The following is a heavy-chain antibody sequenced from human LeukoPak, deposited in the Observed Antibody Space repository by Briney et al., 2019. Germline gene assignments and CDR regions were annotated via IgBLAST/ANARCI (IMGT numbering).Heavy chain of an antibody. CDR3: AKVRGSYYPTNYFDY. CDR1: GFTFNNYG. Sequence: GRSLRLSCAASGFTFNNYGMHWVRQAPGEGLEWVALIWYDGSNKYYTDSVKGRFTISRDNSKNTLYLQMNSLRAEDTAVYYCAKVRGSYYPTNYFDYWGQGTLVTVSS. D-gene: IGHD1-26*01. J-gene: IGHJ4*02. V-gene: IGHV3-33*06. CDR2: IWYDGSNK.